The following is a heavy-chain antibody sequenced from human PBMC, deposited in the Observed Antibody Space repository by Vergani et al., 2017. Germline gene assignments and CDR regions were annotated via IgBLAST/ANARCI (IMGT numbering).Heavy chain of an antibody. CDR3: AAPNTDYYYGMDV. CDR1: GGSISSYY. V-gene: IGHV4-59*08. CDR2: IYYSGGT. D-gene: IGHD2-8*01. J-gene: IGHJ6*02. Sequence: QVQLQESGPGLVKPSETLSLTCTVSGGSISSYYWSWIRQPPGKGLEWIGYIYYSGGTNYNPTLKSRVTISVDTSKNQFSLKLSSVTAADTAVYYCAAPNTDYYYGMDVWGQGTTVTVSS.